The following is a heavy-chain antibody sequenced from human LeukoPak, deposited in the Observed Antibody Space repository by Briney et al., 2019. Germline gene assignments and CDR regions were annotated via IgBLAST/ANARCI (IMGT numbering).Heavy chain of an antibody. V-gene: IGHV1-69*13. CDR1: GGTFSSYA. D-gene: IGHD5-12*01. CDR2: IIPIFGTA. J-gene: IGHJ5*02. Sequence: GASVKASCKASGGTFSSYAISWVRQAPGQGLEWMGGIIPIFGTANYAQKFQGRVTITADESTSTAYMELSSLRSEDTAVYYCARGYDFLVRTGFDPWGQGTLVTVSS. CDR3: ARGYDFLVRTGFDP.